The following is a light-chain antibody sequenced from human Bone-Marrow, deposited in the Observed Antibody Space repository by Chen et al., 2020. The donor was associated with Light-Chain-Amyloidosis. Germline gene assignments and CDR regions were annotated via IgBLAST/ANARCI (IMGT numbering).Light chain of an antibody. V-gene: IGLV3-1*01. Sequence: SYELTQPPSVSVSPGQPASITCSGDKLGDKYACWYQQKPGQSPVLVIYQASKRTSGIPERFSGSNSGNTATMPIRGTQAMDEADYYCQAWDSSTVVFGGGTKLTVL. J-gene: IGLJ2*01. CDR2: QAS. CDR3: QAWDSSTVV. CDR1: KLGDKY.